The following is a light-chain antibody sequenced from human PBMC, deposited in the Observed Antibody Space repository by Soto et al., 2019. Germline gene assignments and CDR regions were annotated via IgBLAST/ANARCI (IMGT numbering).Light chain of an antibody. CDR2: GAS. CDR1: QSVSSN. V-gene: IGKV3-15*01. J-gene: IGKJ1*01. Sequence: EIVMTQSPATLSVSPGERATLSCRASQSVSSNLAWYQQKPGQAPRLLIYGASTRATGIPARFSGSGSGTEFTLTISSRQSEDVAVYYCQQYNNWPPGTFGQGTKVEIK. CDR3: QQYNNWPPGT.